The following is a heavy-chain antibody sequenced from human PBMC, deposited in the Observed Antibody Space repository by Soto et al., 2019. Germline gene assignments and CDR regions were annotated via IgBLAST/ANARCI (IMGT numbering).Heavy chain of an antibody. CDR1: GFSFSSYE. D-gene: IGHD2-8*02. V-gene: IGHV3-48*03. J-gene: IGHJ6*02. CDR3: VTGYYYNYVMDV. CDR2: ISSSGISI. Sequence: HPGGSLRLSCAASGFSFSSYEMNWVRQAPGKGLEWVSYISSSGISISYADSVKGRFTISRDNAKNSLYLQMNSLRAEDTAVYYCVTGYYYNYVMDVWGQGTTVTVSS.